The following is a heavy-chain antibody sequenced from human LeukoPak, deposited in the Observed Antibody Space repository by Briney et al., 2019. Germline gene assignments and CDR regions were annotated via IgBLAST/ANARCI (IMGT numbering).Heavy chain of an antibody. CDR2: IYHSGST. D-gene: IGHD6-13*01. CDR3: ARHSSSSWSYNYYYMDV. V-gene: IGHV4-38-2*01. CDR1: GYSISSDYY. Sequence: KPSETLSLTCAVSGYSISSDYYWGWIRQPPGKGLAWIGSIYHSGSTYYNPSLKSRVTISVGTSKNQFSLKLSSVTAADTAVYYCARHSSSSWSYNYYYMDVWGKGTTVTVSS. J-gene: IGHJ6*03.